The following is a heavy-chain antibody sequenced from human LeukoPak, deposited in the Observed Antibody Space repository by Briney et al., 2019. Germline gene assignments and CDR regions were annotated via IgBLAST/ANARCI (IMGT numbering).Heavy chain of an antibody. D-gene: IGHD3-22*01. Sequence: GGSLRLSCAASGVTFSSYSMNWVRQAPGKGLEWVSSISSSSSYIYYADSVKGRFTISRDNAKNSLYLQMNSLRAEDTAVYYCARGPWDSSGYSYWGQGTLVTVSS. CDR3: ARGPWDSSGYSY. CDR1: GVTFSSYS. J-gene: IGHJ4*02. V-gene: IGHV3-21*01. CDR2: ISSSSSYI.